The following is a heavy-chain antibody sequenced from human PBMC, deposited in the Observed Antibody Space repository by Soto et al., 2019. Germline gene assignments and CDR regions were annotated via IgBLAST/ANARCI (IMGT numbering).Heavy chain of an antibody. J-gene: IGHJ2*01. CDR2: IYYAAIS. V-gene: IGHV4-59*08. CDR3: ARPRDVAERGFRGHGWYFDV. CDR1: GESITGYF. D-gene: IGHD5-12*01. Sequence: QVRLQESGPGLVQPSETLSLTCSVSGESITGYFWSWIRQPPGKALEWIGHIYYAAISKYNRSLESRVTMSVDTTKNEFSLSLTSVTAADTAVYYCARPRDVAERGFRGHGWYFDVWGRGALVVVSS.